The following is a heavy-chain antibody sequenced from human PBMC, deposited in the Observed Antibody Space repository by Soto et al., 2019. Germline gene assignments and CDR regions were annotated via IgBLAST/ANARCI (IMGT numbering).Heavy chain of an antibody. J-gene: IGHJ4*02. CDR2: ISSSSSTI. Sequence: GGSLRLSCAASGFTFSSYSMNWVRQAPGKGLEWVSYISSSSSTIYYADSVKGRFTISRDNAKNSLYLQMNSLRDEDTAVYYCARVAPLYSGSYYTFDYWGQGTLVTVSS. V-gene: IGHV3-48*02. CDR1: GFTFSSYS. CDR3: ARVAPLYSGSYYTFDY. D-gene: IGHD1-26*01.